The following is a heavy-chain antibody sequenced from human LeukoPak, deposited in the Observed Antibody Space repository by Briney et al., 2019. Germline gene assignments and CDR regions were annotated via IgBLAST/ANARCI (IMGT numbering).Heavy chain of an antibody. CDR3: AKSEGSYYYGSGSDY. V-gene: IGHV3-23*01. Sequence: GGSLRLSCAASESTFSSYAMSWVRQAPGKGLEWVSAISGSGGSTYYADSVKGRFTISRDNSKNTLYLQMNSLRAEDTAVYYCAKSEGSYYYGSGSDYWGQGTLVTVSS. D-gene: IGHD3-10*01. CDR1: ESTFSSYA. J-gene: IGHJ4*02. CDR2: ISGSGGST.